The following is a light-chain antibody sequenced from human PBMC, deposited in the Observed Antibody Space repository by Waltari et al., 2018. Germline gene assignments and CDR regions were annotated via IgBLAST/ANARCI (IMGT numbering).Light chain of an antibody. V-gene: IGKV3-15*01. J-gene: IGKJ1*01. CDR3: QQYNNWPPGT. CDR1: QSIGTS. CDR2: RAS. Sequence: ETVVTQSPATLSMSPGERATLSCRTSQSIGTSLAWYQQRPGQAPRLLLYRASTRATGIPDRFSGSGSETEFTLTIRSLQSEDIAVYYCQQYNNWPPGTFGQGTKVEI.